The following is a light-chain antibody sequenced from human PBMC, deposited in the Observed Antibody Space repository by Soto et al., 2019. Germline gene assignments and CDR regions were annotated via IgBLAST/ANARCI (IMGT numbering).Light chain of an antibody. CDR3: QQYNSYSPFT. CDR1: QNIRSR. Sequence: DIQMTQSPSTLSASVGDKVTVTCRASQNIRSRLAWYQQKPGKAPNLLISDASSLESRVPSRFSGSGYGTEFTLTNSSLQPDDVATYYCQQYNSYSPFTFGPGTKVDIK. CDR2: DAS. J-gene: IGKJ3*01. V-gene: IGKV1-5*01.